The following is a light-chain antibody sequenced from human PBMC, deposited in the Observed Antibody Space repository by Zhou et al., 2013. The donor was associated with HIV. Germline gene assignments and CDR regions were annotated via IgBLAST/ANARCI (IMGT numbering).Light chain of an antibody. Sequence: DIQMTQSPSSLSASVGDKVTITCRASQGISHDLGWYQQKPGKAPKLLIYDASNLETGVPSRFSGSGSGTDFTFTISSLQPEDIATYFCQQYNSYPWTFGQGTKVEIK. CDR2: DAS. CDR1: QGISHD. CDR3: QQYNSYPWT. J-gene: IGKJ1*01. V-gene: IGKV1-33*01.